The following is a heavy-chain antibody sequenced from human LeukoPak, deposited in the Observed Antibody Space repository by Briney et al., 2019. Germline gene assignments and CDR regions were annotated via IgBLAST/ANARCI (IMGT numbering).Heavy chain of an antibody. V-gene: IGHV1-69*13. CDR1: GGTFSSYA. CDR2: IIPIFGTA. J-gene: IGHJ4*02. Sequence: SVKVSCKASGGTFSSYAISWVRQAPGQGLEWMGGIIPIFGTANYAQKFQGRVTITADESTSTAYMELSSLRSEDTAVYYCARSMNYGENYFDYWGQGTLVTVSS. CDR3: ARSMNYGENYFDY. D-gene: IGHD4-17*01.